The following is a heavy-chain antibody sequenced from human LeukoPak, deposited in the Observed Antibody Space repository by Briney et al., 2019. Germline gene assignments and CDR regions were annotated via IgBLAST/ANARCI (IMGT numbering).Heavy chain of an antibody. V-gene: IGHV4-39*07. CDR1: GGSIGSSSYY. CDR3: ARSFAGPARIFDY. Sequence: SETLSLTCTVSGGSIGSSSYYWGWVRQSPGKGLEWIGSIYYSGSTYYNPSLKSRVTISIDTSKNQFSLKLSSVTAADTALYSCARSFAGPARIFDYWGQGTLVTVPS. J-gene: IGHJ4*02. D-gene: IGHD2-15*01. CDR2: IYYSGST.